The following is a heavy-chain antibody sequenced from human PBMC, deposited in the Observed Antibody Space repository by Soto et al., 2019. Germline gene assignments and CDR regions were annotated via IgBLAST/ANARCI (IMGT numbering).Heavy chain of an antibody. CDR1: GFTFSNAW. Sequence: GGSLRLSCAASGFTFSNAWMSWVRQAPGKGLEWVGRIKSKTDGGKTDYAAPVKGRFTISRDDSKNTLYLQMNSLKNEDTAVYYCTSDCGDYVGEGWFDPWGQGTLVTVSS. CDR2: IKSKTDGGKT. D-gene: IGHD4-17*01. CDR3: TSDCGDYVGEGWFDP. J-gene: IGHJ5*02. V-gene: IGHV3-15*01.